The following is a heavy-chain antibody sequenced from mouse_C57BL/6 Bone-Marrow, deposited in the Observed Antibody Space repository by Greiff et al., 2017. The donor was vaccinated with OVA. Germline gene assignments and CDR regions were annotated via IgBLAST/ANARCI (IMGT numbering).Heavy chain of an antibody. CDR1: GFTFSSYA. CDR3: TRVDYYYGPAWFAY. CDR2: ISSGGDYI. J-gene: IGHJ3*01. V-gene: IGHV5-9-1*02. Sequence: EVQLVESGEGLVKPGGSLKLSCAASGFTFSSYAMSWVRQTPEKRLEWVAYISSGGDYIYYADTVKGRFTISRDNARNTLYLQMSSLKSEDTAMYYCTRVDYYYGPAWFAYGGQGTLVTVSA. D-gene: IGHD1-1*01.